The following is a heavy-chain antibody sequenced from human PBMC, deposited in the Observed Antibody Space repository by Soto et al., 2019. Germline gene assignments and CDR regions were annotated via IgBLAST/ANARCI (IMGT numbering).Heavy chain of an antibody. CDR3: ARDQNPPLHGRDWFDP. V-gene: IGHV1-18*04. Sequence: GASVKVSCKASGYTFTSYGLSWVRQAPGQGFECMGLISAYNGNTNYAQKLQGRVTMTTDTSTSTAYMELRSLRSDDTAVYYCARDQNPPLHGRDWFDPWGQGALVNVSS. CDR2: ISAYNGNT. J-gene: IGHJ5*02. CDR1: GYTFTSYG. D-gene: IGHD1-26*01.